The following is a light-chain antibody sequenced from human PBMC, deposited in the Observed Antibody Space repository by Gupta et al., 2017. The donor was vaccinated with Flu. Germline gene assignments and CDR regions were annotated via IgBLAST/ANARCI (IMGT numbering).Light chain of an antibody. J-gene: IGKJ1*01. CDR1: QSVSSN. V-gene: IGKV3-15*01. CDR3: QQHNDWPPWT. CDR2: GAS. Sequence: EIVMTQSPATLSVSPGERATLSCRASQSVSSNLAWYQQKPGQAPRLLIYGASTRDTGIPARFSGSGYGTEFTLTISSRQSEDFAVYYCQQHNDWPPWTFGQGTEVEIK.